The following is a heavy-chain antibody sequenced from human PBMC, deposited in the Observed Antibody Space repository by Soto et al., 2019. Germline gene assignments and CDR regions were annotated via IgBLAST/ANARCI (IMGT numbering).Heavy chain of an antibody. V-gene: IGHV1-18*01. D-gene: IGHD2-15*01. CDR1: GYTFSTSG. J-gene: IGHJ6*02. CDR3: ARAGAAPYYYYGMDV. CDR2: ISTYNGDT. Sequence: QVQLVQSGAEVRKPGASVKVSCKASGYTFSTSGMSWLRQAPGQGLEWMGWISTYNGDTNDAPKFQDRVTMTSDTSTSTGYRELRSLRSDDTAVYYCARAGAAPYYYYGMDVWGQGTRVTVSS.